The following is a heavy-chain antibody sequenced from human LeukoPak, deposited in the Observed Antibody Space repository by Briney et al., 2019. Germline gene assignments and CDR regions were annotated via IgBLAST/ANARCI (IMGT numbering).Heavy chain of an antibody. CDR2: ISYDGSNK. V-gene: IGHV3-30-3*01. Sequence: GGSLRLSCAASGFTFSSYAMHWVRQAPGKGLEWVAVISYDGSNKYYADSVKGRFTISRDNSKNTLYLQMNSLRAEDTAVYYCARWAPIVVVPAATGAYYFDYWGQGTLVTVSS. CDR3: ARWAPIVVVPAATGAYYFDY. D-gene: IGHD2-2*01. CDR1: GFTFSSYA. J-gene: IGHJ4*02.